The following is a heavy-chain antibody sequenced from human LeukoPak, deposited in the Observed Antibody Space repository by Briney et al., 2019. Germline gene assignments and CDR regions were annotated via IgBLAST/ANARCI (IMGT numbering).Heavy chain of an antibody. J-gene: IGHJ3*02. Sequence: GGSLRLSCAASGFTFSSYEMNWVRQAPGKGLEWVSYISSSGSTIYYADSVKGRFTISRDNAKNSLYLQMNSLRAEDTAVYYCARGSTIFGVVTPPAFDIWGQGTMDTVSS. CDR3: ARGSTIFGVVTPPAFDI. CDR2: ISSSGSTI. V-gene: IGHV3-48*03. D-gene: IGHD3-3*01. CDR1: GFTFSSYE.